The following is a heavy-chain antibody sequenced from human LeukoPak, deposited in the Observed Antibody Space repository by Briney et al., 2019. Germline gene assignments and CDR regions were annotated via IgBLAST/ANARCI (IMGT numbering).Heavy chain of an antibody. CDR1: GFTFSTFA. D-gene: IGHD4-17*01. CDR2: IFPSSGEI. V-gene: IGHV3-23*01. Sequence: LAGGSLRLSCVASGFTFSTFAMIWVRQPPGKGLEWVSSIFPSSGEIHYADSVRGRFTISRDNSRSTLYLQMNSPRAEDTAIYYCTKDPNGDYVGAFDYWGPGTLVTVSS. J-gene: IGHJ4*02. CDR3: TKDPNGDYVGAFDY.